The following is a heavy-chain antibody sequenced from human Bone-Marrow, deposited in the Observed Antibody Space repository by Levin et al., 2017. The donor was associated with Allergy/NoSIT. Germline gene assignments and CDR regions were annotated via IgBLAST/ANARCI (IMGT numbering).Heavy chain of an antibody. D-gene: IGHD2-8*02. V-gene: IGHV3-23*01. J-gene: IGHJ4*02. CDR3: TKRHCAGGACYALDY. CDR1: GLTFGDPG. Sequence: GGSLRLSCVGSGLTFGDPGIHWIRQAPGRGLEWVSAIDGDGGRTYYADSVKGRFTISRDNSKNTVWLQMNSLRVEDTALYYCTKRHCAGGACYALDYWGQGTLVTVSS. CDR2: IDGDGGRT.